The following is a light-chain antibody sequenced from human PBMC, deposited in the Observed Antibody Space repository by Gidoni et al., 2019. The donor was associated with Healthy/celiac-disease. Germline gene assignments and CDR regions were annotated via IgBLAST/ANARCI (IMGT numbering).Light chain of an antibody. V-gene: IGKV1-39*01. Sequence: DIKMTKPQASRSASVGDRVTITCRASQNISSYLNWYQQKPGKAPKLLLYAASSLQSGVPSRFSGSGSRPDFTLTISSLQPEDFATYYFQQSYSTPPWTFGPGTKVEIK. CDR3: QQSYSTPPWT. CDR1: QNISSY. CDR2: AAS. J-gene: IGKJ1*01.